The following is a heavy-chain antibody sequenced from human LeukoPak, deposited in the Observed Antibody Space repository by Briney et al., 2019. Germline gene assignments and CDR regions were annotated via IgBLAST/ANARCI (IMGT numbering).Heavy chain of an antibody. CDR2: INGAGTTT. CDR3: IRGVSGYYSYYAMDV. CDR1: GYSFSSYW. Sequence: GGSLRLSCGASGYSFSSYWMHWVRQVPGKGLVWVSRINGAGTTTTYADSVKGRFTISRGNAKDTLSLEMDSLRVEDTAVYYCIRGVSGYYSYYAMDVWGQGTTVIVSS. J-gene: IGHJ6*02. D-gene: IGHD1-26*01. V-gene: IGHV3-74*01.